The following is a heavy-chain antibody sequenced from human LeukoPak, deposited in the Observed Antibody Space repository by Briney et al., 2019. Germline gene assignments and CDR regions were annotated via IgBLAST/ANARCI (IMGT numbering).Heavy chain of an antibody. CDR1: GGSISSYY. D-gene: IGHD2-15*01. J-gene: IGHJ6*03. CDR2: IYYSGST. V-gene: IGHV4-59*01. Sequence: SETLSLTCTVSGGSISSYYWSWIRQPPGKGLEWIGYIYYSGSTNYNPSLKSRVTISVDTSKNQFSLKLSSVTAADTAVYYCARVVGSGYYYYYYYMDVWGKGTTVTVSS. CDR3: ARVVGSGYYYYYYYMDV.